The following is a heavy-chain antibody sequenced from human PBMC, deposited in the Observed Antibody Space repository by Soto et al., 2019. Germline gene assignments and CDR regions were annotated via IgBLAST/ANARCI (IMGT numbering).Heavy chain of an antibody. CDR3: TRVYGSGTQNFYYGMDV. V-gene: IGHV1-46*03. CDR1: GYTFTSFY. CDR2: IDPSDRTT. D-gene: IGHD3-10*01. Sequence: ASVKVSCKASGYTFTSFYIHWVRQAPGQGLEWMGIIDPSDRTTNYAQKFQGRVTMTRDTSTSTVYMELSSLRSEDTAVYYCTRVYGSGTQNFYYGMDVWV. J-gene: IGHJ6*02.